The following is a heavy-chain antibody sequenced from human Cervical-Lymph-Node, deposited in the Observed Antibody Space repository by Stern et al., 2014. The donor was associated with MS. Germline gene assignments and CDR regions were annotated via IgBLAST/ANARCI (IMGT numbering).Heavy chain of an antibody. J-gene: IGHJ3*02. CDR3: ARCISTTSYYASGSDGFDI. D-gene: IGHD3-10*01. V-gene: IGHV3-7*01. Sequence: EVQLVQSGGGLVQPGGSLRLSCAASGFSFSSYWMTWVRQAPGKGLEWVANIKQDGSQKYHVDSVKGRFSISRDNGKNSVYLQMNSLRAEDTAVYYCARCISTTSYYASGSDGFDIWGQGTMVTVSS. CDR2: IKQDGSQK. CDR1: GFSFSSYW.